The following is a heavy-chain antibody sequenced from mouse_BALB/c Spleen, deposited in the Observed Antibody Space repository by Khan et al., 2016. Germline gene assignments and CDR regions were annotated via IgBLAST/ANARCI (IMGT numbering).Heavy chain of an antibody. CDR1: GYSFTGYF. J-gene: IGHJ4*01. V-gene: IGHV1-20*02. Sequence: QLQQSGPELVKPGASVKISCKASGYSFTGYFMNWVMQSHGKSLEWIGRINPYNGDTFYNQKFKGKATLTVDKSSSTAHMELRSLASEDSAVYYCARWYDAMDYWGQGTSVTVSS. CDR2: INPYNGDT. CDR3: ARWYDAMDY.